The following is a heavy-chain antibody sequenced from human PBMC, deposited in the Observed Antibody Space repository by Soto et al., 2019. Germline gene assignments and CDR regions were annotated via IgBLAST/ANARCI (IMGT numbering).Heavy chain of an antibody. CDR1: GGSISSSSYY. D-gene: IGHD3-3*01. Sequence: QLQLQESGPGLVKPSETLSLTCTVSGGSISSSSYYWGWIRQPPGKGLEWIGSIYYSGSTYYNPSLKSRVTISVDTSKNQFPLKLSSVTAADTAVYYCARHDDTIFGPGWFDPWGQGTLVTVSS. V-gene: IGHV4-39*01. CDR2: IYYSGST. J-gene: IGHJ5*02. CDR3: ARHDDTIFGPGWFDP.